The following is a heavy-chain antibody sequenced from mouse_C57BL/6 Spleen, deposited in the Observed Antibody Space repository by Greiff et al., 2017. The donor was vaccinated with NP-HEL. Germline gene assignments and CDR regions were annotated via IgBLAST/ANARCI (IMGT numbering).Heavy chain of an antibody. CDR3: AGEGSWALRYPIYFDV. D-gene: IGHD1-1*01. J-gene: IGHJ1*03. CDR2: IHPNSGST. Sequence: QVQLQQPGAELVKPGASVKLSCKASGYTFTSYWMHWVKQRPGQGLEWIGMIHPNSGSTNYNEKFKSKATLTVDKSSSTAYMQLSSLTSEDSAVYYCAGEGSWALRYPIYFDVWGTGTTVTVSS. CDR1: GYTFTSYW. V-gene: IGHV1-64*01.